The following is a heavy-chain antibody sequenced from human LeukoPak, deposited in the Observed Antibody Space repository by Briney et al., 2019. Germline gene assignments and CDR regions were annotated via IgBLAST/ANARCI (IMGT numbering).Heavy chain of an antibody. Sequence: PGGSLRLSCAASGFTFSTYDFHWVRQAPGKGLEWVSAIGVAGDTYYADSMKGRFTISRENADNSLYLQMHSLRAGDTALYYCARDDQDGHNFEDYWGQGTLVTVSS. J-gene: IGHJ4*02. CDR3: ARDDQDGHNFEDY. D-gene: IGHD5-24*01. CDR2: IGVAGDT. V-gene: IGHV3-13*01. CDR1: GFTFSTYD.